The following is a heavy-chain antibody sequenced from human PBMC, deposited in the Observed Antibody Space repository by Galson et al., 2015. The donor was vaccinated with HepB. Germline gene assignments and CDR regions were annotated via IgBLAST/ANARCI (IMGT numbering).Heavy chain of an antibody. V-gene: IGHV3-30*03. CDR1: GFTFSSYG. J-gene: IGHJ5*02. Sequence: SLRLSCAASGFTFSSYGMHWVRQAPGKGLEWVALISHSGSSIYYADSVKGRFTISRDNSDNTLYLQMNSLRAEDTAVYYCARDGGCSSTTYHYNWFDPWGQGTLVTVSS. CDR2: ISHSGSSI. CDR3: ARDGGCSSTTYHYNWFDP. D-gene: IGHD2-2*01.